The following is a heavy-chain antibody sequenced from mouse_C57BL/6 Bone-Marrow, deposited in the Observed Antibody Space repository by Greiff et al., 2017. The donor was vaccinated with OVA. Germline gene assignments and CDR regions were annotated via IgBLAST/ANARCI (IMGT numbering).Heavy chain of an antibody. CDR2: IDPSDSYT. J-gene: IGHJ3*01. CDR3: ASAVFAY. CDR1: GYTFTSYW. Sequence: VQLQHSGAELVKPGASVKLSCKASGYTFTSYWMQWVKQRPGQGLEWIGEIDPSDSYTNYNQKFKGKATLTVDTSSSTAYMQLSSLTSEDSAVYYCASAVFAYWGQGTLVTVSA. V-gene: IGHV1-50*01.